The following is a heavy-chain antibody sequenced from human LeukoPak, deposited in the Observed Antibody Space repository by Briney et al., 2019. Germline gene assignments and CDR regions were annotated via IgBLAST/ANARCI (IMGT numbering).Heavy chain of an antibody. J-gene: IGHJ4*02. CDR3: ARARDLGTRNFDY. V-gene: IGHV3-48*02. D-gene: IGHD7-27*01. CDR2: ISSSSSTI. CDR1: GFTFSSYT. Sequence: RSGGSLRLSSAASGFTFSSYTMNWVRQAPGKGLEWVSYISSSSSTIYYADSVKGRFTISRDNAKNSLYLQMNSLSDEDTAVYYCARARDLGTRNFDYWGQGTLVTVSS.